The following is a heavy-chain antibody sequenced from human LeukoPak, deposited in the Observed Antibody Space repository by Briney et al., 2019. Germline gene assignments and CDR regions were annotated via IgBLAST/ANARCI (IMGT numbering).Heavy chain of an antibody. CDR1: GDSISPYY. D-gene: IGHD2-2*02. Sequence: SETLSLTCTVSGDSISPYYWSWIRQPPGKGLEWIGEINHSGSTNYNPSLKSRVTISVDTSKNQFSLKLSSVTAADTAVYYCARGRRCSSTSCYTSWFDPWGQGTLVTVSS. CDR2: INHSGST. V-gene: IGHV4-34*01. J-gene: IGHJ5*02. CDR3: ARGRRCSSTSCYTSWFDP.